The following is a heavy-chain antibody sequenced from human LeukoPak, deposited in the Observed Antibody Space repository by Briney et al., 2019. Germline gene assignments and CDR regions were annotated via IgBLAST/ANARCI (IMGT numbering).Heavy chain of an antibody. V-gene: IGHV4-4*02. J-gene: IGHJ4*02. CDR2: IFYSGST. CDR1: GASITSSHW. Sequence: SGTLSLTCAVSGASITSSHWWSWIRQPPGKGLEWIGNIFYSGSTYYNASLKSRVTISVDTSKNQFSLKLRSVTAADTAVYYCAGLVVGTATIDYWGQGTLVTVSS. CDR3: AGLVVGTATIDY. D-gene: IGHD2-21*02.